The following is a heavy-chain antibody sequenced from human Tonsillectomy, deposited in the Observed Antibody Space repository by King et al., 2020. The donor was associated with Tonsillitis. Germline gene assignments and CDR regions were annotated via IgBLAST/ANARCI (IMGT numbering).Heavy chain of an antibody. D-gene: IGHD3-16*01. CDR3: ARGLALIGEFDY. Sequence: QLQESGPGLVKPSETLSLTCTVSGGSISSYYWSWIRQPPGKGLEWIGYIYYSGSTNYNPSLKSRVTISVDTSKNQFSLKLSSVTAADTAVYYCARGLALIGEFDYWGQGTLVTVSS. V-gene: IGHV4-59*08. J-gene: IGHJ4*02. CDR1: GGSISSYY. CDR2: IYYSGST.